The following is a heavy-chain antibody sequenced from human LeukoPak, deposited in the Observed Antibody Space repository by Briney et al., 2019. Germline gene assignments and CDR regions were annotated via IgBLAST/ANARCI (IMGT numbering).Heavy chain of an antibody. J-gene: IGHJ6*03. CDR2: INPNSGGT. CDR1: GYTFTGYY. Sequence: ASVEVSCKASGYTFTGYYMHWVRQAPGQGLEWMGWINPNSGGTKYAQKFQGRVTMTRDTSISTAYMELSRLRSDDTAVYYCAREPYDSGSFRTDYYYMDAWGKGTTVTISS. CDR3: AREPYDSGSFRTDYYYMDA. V-gene: IGHV1-2*02. D-gene: IGHD3-10*01.